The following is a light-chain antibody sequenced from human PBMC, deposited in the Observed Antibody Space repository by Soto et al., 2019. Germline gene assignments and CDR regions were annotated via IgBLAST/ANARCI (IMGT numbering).Light chain of an antibody. CDR2: EVS. Sequence: QSALTQPPSASGSPGQSVTISCTGTSSDVGGYSFVSWYLQHPGKAPKLIIYEVSKRPSGVPDRFSGSKSGNTASLTVSGLQAEDEADYYCSSYAGSNKGVFGGGTKVTVL. J-gene: IGLJ2*01. CDR3: SSYAGSNKGV. V-gene: IGLV2-8*01. CDR1: SSDVGGYSF.